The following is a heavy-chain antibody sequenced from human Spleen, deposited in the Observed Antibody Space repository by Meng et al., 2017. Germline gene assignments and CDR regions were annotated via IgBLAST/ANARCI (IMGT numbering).Heavy chain of an antibody. CDR3: ADCTRERSYSDY. J-gene: IGHJ4*02. CDR1: GYTSASYG. D-gene: IGHD2-8*01. CDR2: VVSNADT. V-gene: IGHV1-18*01. Sequence: QAQLLQSGAEVTKPGASVWISCKASGYTSASYGISWFRQAPGPGLEWMVWVVSNADTYPAQKYRGLTSMTNNSQNTPDIKMQRRLSVDTAADYCGADCTRERSYSDYWGQGTLVTVSS.